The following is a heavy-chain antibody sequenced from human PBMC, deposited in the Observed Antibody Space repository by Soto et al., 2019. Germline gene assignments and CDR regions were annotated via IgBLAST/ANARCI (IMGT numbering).Heavy chain of an antibody. CDR2: IFYSGSA. CDR1: GGSISSANYF. J-gene: IGHJ3*01. CDR3: AREVIAATPGADGFDL. Sequence: QVQLQESGPGLVKPSQTLSLTCTVSGGSISSANYFWSWGRQPPGKGLEWIGYIFYSGSAYYNPSLKSRLTISVDTSKNQFFLKLNSVTAADTAVYFCAREVIAATPGADGFDLWGQGTMLTVSS. D-gene: IGHD2-15*01. V-gene: IGHV4-30-4*01.